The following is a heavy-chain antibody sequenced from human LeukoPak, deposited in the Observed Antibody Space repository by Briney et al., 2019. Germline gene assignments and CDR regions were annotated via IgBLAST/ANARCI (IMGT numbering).Heavy chain of an antibody. CDR3: ARVLPYKSPDY. J-gene: IGHJ4*02. CDR1: GYTFTSYG. Sequence: GASVTVSFKASGYTFTSYGISWVRQAPGQGLEWMGWISAYNGNTNYAQKLQGRVTMTTDTSTSTAYMELRSLRSDDTAVYYCARVLPYKSPDYWGQGTLVTVSS. V-gene: IGHV1-18*01. CDR2: ISAYNGNT. D-gene: IGHD1-1*01.